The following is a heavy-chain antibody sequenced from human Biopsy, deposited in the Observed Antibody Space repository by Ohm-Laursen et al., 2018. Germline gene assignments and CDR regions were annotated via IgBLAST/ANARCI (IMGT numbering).Heavy chain of an antibody. J-gene: IGHJ5*02. CDR1: GYTFTSYE. Sequence: ASVKVSCKISGYTFTSYEINWVRQATGQGLEWMGWMNPDSGNTGYAQNFQGRVTMTRNTSISTAYMELSSLTSEDTAVYFCARADPPLFYYGSGSSNWFDPWGQGTLVTVSS. V-gene: IGHV1-8*01. D-gene: IGHD3-10*01. CDR2: MNPDSGNT. CDR3: ARADPPLFYYGSGSSNWFDP.